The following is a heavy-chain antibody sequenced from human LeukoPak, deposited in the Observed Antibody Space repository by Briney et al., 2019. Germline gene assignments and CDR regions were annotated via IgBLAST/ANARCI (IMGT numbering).Heavy chain of an antibody. D-gene: IGHD2-2*01. CDR2: ITSAGNT. CDR1: GFTFSSYA. Sequence: GGSLRLSCAASGFTFSSYAMNWVRQAPGKGLEWVSAITSAGNTYYADSVKGRFTISRDSSKNTLYLQMNSLRSEDTAVYYCAKGGGPYHLPTDYWGQGALVTVSS. J-gene: IGHJ4*02. CDR3: AKGGGPYHLPTDY. V-gene: IGHV3-23*01.